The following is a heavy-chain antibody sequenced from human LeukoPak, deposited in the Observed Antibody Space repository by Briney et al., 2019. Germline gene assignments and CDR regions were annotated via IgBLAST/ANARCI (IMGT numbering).Heavy chain of an antibody. CDR3: AKGITMIVVVITGIDY. J-gene: IGHJ4*01. CDR1: GFTFSSHA. V-gene: IGHV3-23*01. CDR2: ISGSGGST. Sequence: GGSLRLSCAASGFTFSSHAMSWVRQAPGKGLEWVSAISGSGGSTYYADSVKGRFTISRDNSKNTLYLQINSLRAEDTAVYYCAKGITMIVVVITGIDYWGQEPWSPSPQ. D-gene: IGHD3-22*01.